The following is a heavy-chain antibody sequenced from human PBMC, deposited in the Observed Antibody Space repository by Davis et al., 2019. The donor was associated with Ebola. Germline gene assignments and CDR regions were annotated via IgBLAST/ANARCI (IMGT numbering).Heavy chain of an antibody. CDR2: ISGQNGKT. V-gene: IGHV1-18*01. Sequence: ASVKVSCKASGYTFTSYGITWVRQAPGQGLEWMGWISGQNGKTNYAQKFQGRVTMTTDTSTSTAYMELRSLRYDDTADYYCARGHNYAHEYWGQGTLVTVSS. CDR1: GYTFTSYG. D-gene: IGHD4-11*01. J-gene: IGHJ4*02. CDR3: ARGHNYAHEY.